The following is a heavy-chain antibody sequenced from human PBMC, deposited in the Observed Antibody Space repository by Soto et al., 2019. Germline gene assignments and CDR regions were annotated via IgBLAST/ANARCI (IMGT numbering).Heavy chain of an antibody. Sequence: QVQLVQSGAEVKKPGSSVKVSCKASGGAFGSDPISWVRQAPGQGPEWSGGIIPMYDLVNFAHKFQGRLTITANEYTSTTDMELSSLRSEDTAVYYCAREGDHEYFDHWGQGTLVTVSS. CDR3: AREGDHEYFDH. V-gene: IGHV1-69*01. J-gene: IGHJ4*02. CDR2: IIPMYDLV. D-gene: IGHD6-6*01. CDR1: GGAFGSDP.